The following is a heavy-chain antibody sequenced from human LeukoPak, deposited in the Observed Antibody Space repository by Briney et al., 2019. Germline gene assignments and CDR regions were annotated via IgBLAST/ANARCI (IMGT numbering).Heavy chain of an antibody. CDR1: GYTFTSYG. CDR3: AREAGEILTGYYWCPFDY. J-gene: IGHJ4*02. CDR2: ISAYNGNT. Sequence: ASVKVSCKASGYTFTSYGISWVRQAPGQGLEWMGWISAYNGNTNYAQKLQGRVTMTTDTSTSTAYMELRSLRSDDTAVYYCAREAGEILTGYYWCPFDYWGQGTLVTVSS. V-gene: IGHV1-18*01. D-gene: IGHD3-9*01.